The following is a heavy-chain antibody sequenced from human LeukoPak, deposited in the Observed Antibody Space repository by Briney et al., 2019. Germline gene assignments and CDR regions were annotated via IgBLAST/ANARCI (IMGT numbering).Heavy chain of an antibody. D-gene: IGHD1/OR15-1a*01. CDR3: ARDKPPGMVEQFFDI. V-gene: IGHV4-4*07. J-gene: IGHJ3*02. CDR1: GGSISSYY. CDR2: IYTSGST. Sequence: SETLSLTCTVSGGSISSYYWSWIRQPAGKGLEWIGRIYTSGSTNYNPSLKSRVTMSVDTSKNQFSLKLSSVTAADTAVYYCARDKPPGMVEQFFDIWGQGTMVTVSS.